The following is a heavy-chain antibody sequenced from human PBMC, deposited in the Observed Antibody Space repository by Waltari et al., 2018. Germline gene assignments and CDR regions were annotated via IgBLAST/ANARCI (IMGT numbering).Heavy chain of an antibody. J-gene: IGHJ5*02. CDR3: ARDSAGWELRYWFDP. V-gene: IGHV3-74*01. CDR1: GFTFSSTW. CDR2: INSDGSST. D-gene: IGHD1-26*01. Sequence: EVQLVESGGGLVQPGGSLRLSCAASGFTFSSTWMHWVRQAPGKGLVWVSRINSDGSSTSYADSVKGRFTISRDNAKNTLYLQMNSLRAEDTAVYYCARDSAGWELRYWFDPWGQGTLVTVSS.